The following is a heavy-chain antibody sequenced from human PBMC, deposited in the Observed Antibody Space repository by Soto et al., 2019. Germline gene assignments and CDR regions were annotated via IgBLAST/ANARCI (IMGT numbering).Heavy chain of an antibody. CDR2: IGTAGDT. CDR3: ARSPSHSGYDPHFDY. D-gene: IGHD5-12*01. V-gene: IGHV3-13*01. Sequence: GGSLRLSCAASGFTFSSYDMHWVRQATGKGLEWVSAIGTAGDTYYPGSVKGRFTISRENAKNSLYLQMNSLRAGDTALYYCARSPSHSGYDPHFDYWGQGTLVTVSS. J-gene: IGHJ4*02. CDR1: GFTFSSYD.